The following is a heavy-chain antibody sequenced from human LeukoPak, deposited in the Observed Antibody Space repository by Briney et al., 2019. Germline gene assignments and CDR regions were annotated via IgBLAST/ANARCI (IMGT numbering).Heavy chain of an antibody. Sequence: GGSLRLSCAASGFTFSIFGMNWVRQAPGKGLEWISYISSNSDYIYQAGSVKGRFTISRDNSKNTLYLQMNSLRAEDTAVYYCAKGPDYDFWSGYHFDYWGQGTLVTVSS. CDR3: AKGPDYDFWSGYHFDY. CDR2: ISSNSDYI. D-gene: IGHD3-3*01. CDR1: GFTFSIFG. J-gene: IGHJ4*02. V-gene: IGHV3-23*01.